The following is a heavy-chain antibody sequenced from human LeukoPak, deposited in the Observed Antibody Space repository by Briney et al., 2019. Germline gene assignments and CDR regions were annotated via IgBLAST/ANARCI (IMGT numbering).Heavy chain of an antibody. V-gene: IGHV3-74*01. CDR1: GFTFSSYW. D-gene: IGHD1-14*01. CDR2: INTDGSST. CDR3: ARDLTAGDYFDY. J-gene: IGHJ4*02. Sequence: PGGSLRLSGAASGFTFSSYWMHWVRQAPGKGLVWVSRINTDGSSTSYADSVKGRFTISRDNAKNTLYLQMNSLRAEDTAVYYCARDLTAGDYFDYWGQGTLVTVSS.